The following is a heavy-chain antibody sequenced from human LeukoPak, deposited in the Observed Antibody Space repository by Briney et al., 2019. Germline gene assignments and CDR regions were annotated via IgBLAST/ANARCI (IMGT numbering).Heavy chain of an antibody. J-gene: IGHJ4*02. CDR2: IFYSGST. Sequence: PSETLSLTCTVSGGSITSYYWSWIRQPPGKGLEWIGYIFYSGSTNYNPSLKSRVTISVDTPKNQFSLKLSSVTAADTAVYYCARDPSFSGGYLEYWGQGTLVTVSS. V-gene: IGHV4-59*01. CDR1: GGSITSYY. CDR3: ARDPSFSGGYLEY. D-gene: IGHD3-10*01.